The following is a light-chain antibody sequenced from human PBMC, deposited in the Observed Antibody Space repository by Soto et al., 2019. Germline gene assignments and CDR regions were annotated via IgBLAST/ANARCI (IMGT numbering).Light chain of an antibody. Sequence: EVVFTPSPSTLSWSTGDRATLSCRASQSVSRRLAWYQQRPGQSPRLLISGASMRASGVPVRFIGSGSGTDFTLTITRLEPEDFAVYSCQQRGTFGQGTRLEI. CDR1: QSVSRR. J-gene: IGKJ5*01. V-gene: IGKV3-20*01. CDR2: GAS. CDR3: QQRGT.